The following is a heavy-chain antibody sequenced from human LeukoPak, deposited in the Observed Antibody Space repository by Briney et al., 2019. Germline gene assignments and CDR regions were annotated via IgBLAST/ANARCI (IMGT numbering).Heavy chain of an antibody. Sequence: GASVKVSCKASGYTFTSYAMHWVRQAPGQRLEWMGWINAGNGNTKYSQKFQGRVTITRDTSASTAYMELSSLRSEDTTVYYCARRGRYYYDSSGYRDAFDIWGQGTMVTVSS. CDR3: ARRGRYYYDSSGYRDAFDI. V-gene: IGHV1-3*01. CDR2: INAGNGNT. J-gene: IGHJ3*02. D-gene: IGHD3-22*01. CDR1: GYTFTSYA.